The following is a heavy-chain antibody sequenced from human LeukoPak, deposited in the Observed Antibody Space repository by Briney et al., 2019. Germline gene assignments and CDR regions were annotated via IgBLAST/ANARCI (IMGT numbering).Heavy chain of an antibody. V-gene: IGHV4-39*07. CDR1: DGSISSSSYY. J-gene: IGHJ6*03. CDR3: ARDLDYYDSSGYYSYYYMDV. CDR2: IYYSGTT. Sequence: SETLSLTCTVSDGSISSSSYYWGWIRQPPGKGLEWIGSIYYSGTTYYNPSLKSRVTISVDTSKNQFSLKLSSVTAADTAVYYCARDLDYYDSSGYYSYYYMDVWGKGTTVTISS. D-gene: IGHD3-22*01.